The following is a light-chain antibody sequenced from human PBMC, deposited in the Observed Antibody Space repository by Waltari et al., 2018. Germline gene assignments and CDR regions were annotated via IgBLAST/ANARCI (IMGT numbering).Light chain of an antibody. CDR1: SSNIGAGYD. V-gene: IGLV1-40*01. J-gene: IGLJ1*01. CDR3: QSYDSSLSGYV. Sequence: QSVLTQPPSVSGAPGQRVTIPCTGSSSNIGAGYDVPWYQQLPGTAPKLLSYGNSNRPSGVPDRFSGSKSGSSASLAITGLQAEDEADYYCQSYDSSLSGYVFGTGTKVTVL. CDR2: GNS.